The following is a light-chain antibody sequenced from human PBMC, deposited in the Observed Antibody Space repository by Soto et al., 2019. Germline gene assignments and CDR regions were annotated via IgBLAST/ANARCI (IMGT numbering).Light chain of an antibody. CDR2: DAS. V-gene: IGKV3-11*01. CDR1: QSVSSY. CDR3: QQRSSWPRALT. J-gene: IGKJ4*01. Sequence: EIVLTQSPATLSLSPGERATLSCRASQSVSSYLAWDQQKPGQAPRLLIYDASNRATGIPARFSGSGSGTDFTLTISSLEPEDFAVYYCQQRSSWPRALTFGGGTKVEIK.